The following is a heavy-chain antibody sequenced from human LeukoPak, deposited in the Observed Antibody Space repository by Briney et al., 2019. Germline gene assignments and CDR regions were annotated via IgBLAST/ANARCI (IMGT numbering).Heavy chain of an antibody. V-gene: IGHV3-30*03. J-gene: IGHJ4*02. CDR3: SRDPEYYDRSGYYGGFDY. CDR2: ISYDGSYK. CDR1: GFTFSSYA. Sequence: GGSLRLSCAASGFTFSSYAMHWVRQAPGKGLEWVAFISYDGSYKYYADSVKGRFTISRDNSKNTLYLQMNSLRAEDTAVYYCSRDPEYYDRSGYYGGFDYWGQGTLVTVSS. D-gene: IGHD3-22*01.